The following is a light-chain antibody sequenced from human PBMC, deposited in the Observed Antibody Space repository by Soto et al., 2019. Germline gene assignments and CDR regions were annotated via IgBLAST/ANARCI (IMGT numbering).Light chain of an antibody. CDR1: QSVNSN. CDR2: GAS. CDR3: QQYNNWPPT. V-gene: IGKV3-15*01. J-gene: IGKJ1*01. Sequence: ERVMTQSPATLSVSPGERATLSCRASQSVNSNLAWYQQKPGQAPRLLIYGASTRATGVPATFSGSGSGTEFTLSISSLQSEDSAVYYCQQYNNWPPTFGQGTKVEIK.